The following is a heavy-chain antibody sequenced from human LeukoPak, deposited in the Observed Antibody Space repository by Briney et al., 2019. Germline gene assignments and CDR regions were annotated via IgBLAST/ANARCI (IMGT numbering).Heavy chain of an antibody. J-gene: IGHJ4*02. D-gene: IGHD6-19*01. CDR2: IYSGGST. V-gene: IGHV3-53*04. CDR3: ARGPGSQWLARGHFDY. CDR1: GFTVSSNY. Sequence: GGSLRLPCAASGFTVSSNYMSWVRQAPGKGLEWVSVIYSGGSTYYADSVKGRFTISRHNSKNTLYLQMNSLRAEDTAVYYCARGPGSQWLARGHFDYWGQGTLVTVSS.